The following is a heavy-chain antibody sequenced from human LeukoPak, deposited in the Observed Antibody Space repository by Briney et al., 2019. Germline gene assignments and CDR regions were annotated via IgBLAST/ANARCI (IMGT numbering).Heavy chain of an antibody. CDR3: ARDQGSTTQESAFDI. CDR1: GFTFSSYS. CDR2: ISSSSSYI. Sequence: GGSLRLSCAASGFTFSSYSMNWVRQAPGKGLGWVSSISSSSSYIYYADSVKGRFTISRDNAKNSLYLQMNSLRAEDTAVYYCARDQGSTTQESAFDIWGQGTMVTVSS. J-gene: IGHJ3*02. V-gene: IGHV3-21*01. D-gene: IGHD6-13*01.